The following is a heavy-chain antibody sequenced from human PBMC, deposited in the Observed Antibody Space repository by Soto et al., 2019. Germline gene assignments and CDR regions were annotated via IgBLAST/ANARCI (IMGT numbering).Heavy chain of an antibody. CDR2: IKQDGSEK. J-gene: IGHJ6*02. CDR3: ARDFGDV. V-gene: IGHV3-7*01. CDR1: GFTFSSYE. Sequence: GGSLRLSCAASGFTFSSYEMNWVRQAPGKGLEWVANIKQDGSEKYYVDSVKGRFTISRDNAKNSLYLQMNSLRAEDTAVYYCARDFGDVWGQGTTVTVSS. D-gene: IGHD3-3*01.